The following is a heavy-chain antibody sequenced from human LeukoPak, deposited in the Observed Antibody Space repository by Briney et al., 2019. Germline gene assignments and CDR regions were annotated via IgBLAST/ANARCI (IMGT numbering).Heavy chain of an antibody. CDR3: ARGGYSYAFDY. J-gene: IGHJ4*02. V-gene: IGHV3-11*03. D-gene: IGHD5-18*01. CDR1: GFTFSDYY. Sequence: GGSLRLSCAASGFTFSDYYMSWIRQAPGKGLEGVSYISSSSSYTNSADSAKGRFTISRDNAKNSLYLQMNSLRAEDTAVYYCARGGYSYAFDYWGQGTLVTVSS. CDR2: ISSSSSYT.